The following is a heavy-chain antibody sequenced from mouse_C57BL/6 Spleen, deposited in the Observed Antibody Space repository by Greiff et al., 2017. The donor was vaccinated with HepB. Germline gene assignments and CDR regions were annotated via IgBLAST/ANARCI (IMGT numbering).Heavy chain of an antibody. CDR2: ISYDGSN. J-gene: IGHJ3*01. Sequence: EVKLQESGPGLVKPSQSLSLTCSVTGYSITSGYYWNWIRQFPGNKLEWMGYISYDGSNNYNPSLKNRISITRDTSKNQFFLKLNSVTTEDTATYYCASGDGGTWFAYWGQGTLVTVSA. V-gene: IGHV3-6*01. CDR3: ASGDGGTWFAY. D-gene: IGHD3-3*01. CDR1: GYSITSGYY.